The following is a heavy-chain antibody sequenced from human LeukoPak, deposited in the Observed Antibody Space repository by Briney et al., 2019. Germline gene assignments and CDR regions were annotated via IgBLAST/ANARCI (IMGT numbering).Heavy chain of an antibody. Sequence: ASVKVSCKASGYTFTSYDINWVRQAPGQGLEWMGWMNPNSGNTGYAQKFQGRVIMTRNTSISTAYMELSSLRSEDTAVYYCARAYGDYRGYYYYMDVWGKGTTVTVSS. CDR1: GYTFTSYD. CDR3: ARAYGDYRGYYYYMDV. D-gene: IGHD4-17*01. J-gene: IGHJ6*03. V-gene: IGHV1-8*01. CDR2: MNPNSGNT.